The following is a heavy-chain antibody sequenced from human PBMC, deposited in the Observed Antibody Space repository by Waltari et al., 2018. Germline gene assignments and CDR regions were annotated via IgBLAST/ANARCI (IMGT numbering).Heavy chain of an antibody. D-gene: IGHD5-12*01. CDR2: INHAGNI. CDR1: GGSLSSYD. J-gene: IGHJ3*01. V-gene: IGHV4-34*01. CDR3: ARISGLDYATPM. Sequence: QVQLQQWGAGLLKPAETLSLTCGVRGGSLSSYDWSWLRQSPGKGLEWIGEINHAGNIHYNPSFKSRVTMSIDTARNQFSLEVKSVIAADTAVYFCARISGLDYATPMWGLGTVVTVSS.